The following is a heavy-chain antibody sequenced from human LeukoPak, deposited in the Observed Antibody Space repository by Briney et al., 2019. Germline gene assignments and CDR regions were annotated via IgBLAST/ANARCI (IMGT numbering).Heavy chain of an antibody. V-gene: IGHV3-30*04. Sequence: RSLRLSCAASGFTFSSYAMHWVRQAPGKGLEWVAVISSDGSNKYYADSVKGRFTISRDNSKNTLYLQMNSLRAEDTAVYYCARLIVVPAARDFDYWGQGTLVTVSS. CDR2: ISSDGSNK. CDR1: GFTFSSYA. J-gene: IGHJ4*02. D-gene: IGHD2-2*01. CDR3: ARLIVVPAARDFDY.